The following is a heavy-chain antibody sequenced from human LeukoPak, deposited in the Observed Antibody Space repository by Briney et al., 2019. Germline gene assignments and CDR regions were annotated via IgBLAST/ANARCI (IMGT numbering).Heavy chain of an antibody. Sequence: GEPLQFSSKASGYSFTNYLIGGVRPTPGKGLEWMGIIYPGDSDTRYSPYFKGHVNISVDMSINTAYLHWDSLRASDIAIYFCASHAFTRYASTQPFGAWGQGTLVTVSS. J-gene: IGHJ5*02. CDR1: GYSFTNYL. D-gene: IGHD2-2*01. CDR3: ASHAFTRYASTQPFGA. CDR2: IYPGDSDT. V-gene: IGHV5-51*01.